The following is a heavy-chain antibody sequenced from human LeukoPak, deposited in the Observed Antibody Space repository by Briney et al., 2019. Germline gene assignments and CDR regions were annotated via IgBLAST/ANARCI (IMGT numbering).Heavy chain of an antibody. D-gene: IGHD3-16*01. J-gene: IGHJ4*02. Sequence: GGSLRLSCAASGFTFSSYWMSWVRQAPGKGLEWVANIKQDGSEKYYVDSVKGRFTMSRDNAKNSLYLQLNSLRAEDTAVYYCAGLGEKADFDYWGQGVLVTVSS. CDR2: IKQDGSEK. CDR1: GFTFSSYW. V-gene: IGHV3-7*01. CDR3: AGLGEKADFDY.